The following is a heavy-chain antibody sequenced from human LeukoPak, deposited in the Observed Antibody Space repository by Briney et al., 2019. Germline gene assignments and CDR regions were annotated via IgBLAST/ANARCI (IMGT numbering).Heavy chain of an antibody. CDR1: GGSISSSSYY. Sequence: SETLSLTCTVSGGSISSSSYYWGWIRQPPGKGLEWIGSIYYSGSTYYNPSLKSRVTISVDTSNNQLSLQVNSVTAADTAMYYCVKSNSRYQPWTLDIWGRGTMVTVSS. D-gene: IGHD2-2*01. J-gene: IGHJ3*02. V-gene: IGHV4-39*07. CDR3: VKSNSRYQPWTLDI. CDR2: IYYSGST.